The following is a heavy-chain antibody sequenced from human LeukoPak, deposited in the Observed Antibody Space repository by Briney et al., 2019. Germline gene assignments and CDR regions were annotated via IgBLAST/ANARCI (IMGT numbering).Heavy chain of an antibody. V-gene: IGHV1-69*05. CDR1: GGTFSSYA. J-gene: IGHJ4*02. D-gene: IGHD5-18*01. CDR3: ARGAMAADFDY. Sequence: SVKVSCKASGGTFSSYAISWVREAPGQGLEWMGRIIPIFGTANYAQKFQGRVTITTDESTSTAYMELSSLRSEDTAVYYCARGAMAADFDYWGQGTLVTVSS. CDR2: IIPIFGTA.